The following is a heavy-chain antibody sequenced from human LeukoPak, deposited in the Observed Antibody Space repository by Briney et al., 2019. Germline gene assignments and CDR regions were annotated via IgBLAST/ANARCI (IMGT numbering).Heavy chain of an antibody. J-gene: IGHJ2*01. V-gene: IGHV4-59*08. CDR2: IYYSGST. CDR3: ARQGGGFWYFDL. CDR1: GGSISSYY. D-gene: IGHD6-25*01. Sequence: TSETLSLTCTVSGGSISSYYWSWIRQPPGKGLEWIGYIYYSGSTNYNTSLKSRVTISVDTSKNQFSLKLSSVTAADTAVYYCARQGGGFWYFDLWGRGTLVTVSS.